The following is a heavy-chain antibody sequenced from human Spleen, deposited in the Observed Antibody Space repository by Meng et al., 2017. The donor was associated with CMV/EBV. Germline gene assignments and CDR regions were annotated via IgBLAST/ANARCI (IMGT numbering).Heavy chain of an antibody. CDR3: ARAGNYAPDAFDI. J-gene: IGHJ3*02. Sequence: ASVKVSCKASGGTFTSHSISWVRQAPGQGLEWMGWISAYNGNTNYVQTLQGRVTLTTGASTTTAYMELRSLRSDDTAMYYCARAGNYAPDAFDIWGQGTMVTVSS. CDR1: GGTFTSHS. D-gene: IGHD1-7*01. CDR2: ISAYNGNT. V-gene: IGHV1-18*04.